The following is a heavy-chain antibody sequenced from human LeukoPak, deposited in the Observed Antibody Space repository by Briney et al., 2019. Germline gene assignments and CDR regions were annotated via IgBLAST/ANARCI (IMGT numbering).Heavy chain of an antibody. J-gene: IGHJ6*03. CDR3: ARGYFVVVPAAIRYYSYYMDV. D-gene: IGHD2-2*01. Sequence: SETLSLTCAVYGGSFSGYYWSWIRQPPGKGLEWIGEINHSGSTNYNPSLKSRVTISVDTSKNQFSLKLSSVTAADTAVYYCARGYFVVVPAAIRYYSYYMDVWGKGTTGTVSS. V-gene: IGHV4-34*01. CDR2: INHSGST. CDR1: GGSFSGYY.